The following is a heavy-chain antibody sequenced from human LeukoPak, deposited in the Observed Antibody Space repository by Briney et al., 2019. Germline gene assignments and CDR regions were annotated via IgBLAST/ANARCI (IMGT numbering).Heavy chain of an antibody. CDR3: ATSSYSSSSSV. D-gene: IGHD6-6*01. CDR2: INSDGSEG. V-gene: IGHV3-7*03. CDR1: GFTFSGFW. J-gene: IGHJ3*01. Sequence: GGSLRLPRAVSGFTFSGFWMSLSRQAPGKGLEWVASINSDGSEGYYADDVKGRFTISRDNAKNSLYLQINSLRAEDTAVYYCATSSYSSSSSVWGQGTMVTVSS.